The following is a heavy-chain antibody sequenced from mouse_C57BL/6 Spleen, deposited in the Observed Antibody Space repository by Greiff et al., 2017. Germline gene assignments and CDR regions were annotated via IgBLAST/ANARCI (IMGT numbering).Heavy chain of an antibody. CDR1: GFTFSSYA. D-gene: IGHD1-1*01. CDR3: TRDKEDITTVVFDY. Sequence: EVQVVESGEGLVKPGGSLKLSCAASGFTFSSYAMSWVRQTPEKRLEWVAYISSGGDYIYYADTVKGRFTISRDNARNTLYLQMSSLKSEDTAMYYCTRDKEDITTVVFDYWGQGTTLTVSS. V-gene: IGHV5-9-1*02. CDR2: ISSGGDYI. J-gene: IGHJ2*01.